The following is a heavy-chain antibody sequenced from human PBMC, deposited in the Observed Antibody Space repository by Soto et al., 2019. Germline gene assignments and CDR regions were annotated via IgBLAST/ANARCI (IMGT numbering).Heavy chain of an antibody. V-gene: IGHV1-3*01. D-gene: IGHD3-22*01. CDR2: TNAGNGNT. CDR3: SRVGPRVEGYYGMDV. Sequence: ASVKVSCKASGYTFTTYSMHWVRQAPGQRPEWMAWTNAGNGNTKYSQKFQGRLTITRDTSASTACMELSSLRSADTAVYYCSRVGPRVEGYYGMDVWGQGTTVTVSS. J-gene: IGHJ6*02. CDR1: GYTFTTYS.